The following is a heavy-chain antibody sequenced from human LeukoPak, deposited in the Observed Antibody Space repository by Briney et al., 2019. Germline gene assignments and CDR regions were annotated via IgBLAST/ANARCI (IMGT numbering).Heavy chain of an antibody. J-gene: IGHJ4*02. CDR3: ARDQGIAVAGTDFDY. V-gene: IGHV1-2*02. CDR2: INPNSGGT. Sequence: ASVKVSCKASGYTFTGYYMHWVRQAPGQGREWMGWINPNSGGTNYAQKFQGRVTMTRDTSISTAYMELSRLRSDDTAVYYCARDQGIAVAGTDFDYWGQGTLVTVSS. D-gene: IGHD6-19*01. CDR1: GYTFTGYY.